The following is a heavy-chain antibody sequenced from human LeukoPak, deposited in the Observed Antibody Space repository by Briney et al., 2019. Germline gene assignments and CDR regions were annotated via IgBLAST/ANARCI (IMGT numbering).Heavy chain of an antibody. Sequence: ASVKVSRKASGGTFSSYAISWVRQAPGQGLEWMGGIIPIFGTANYAQKFQGRVTITTDESTSTAYMELSSLRSEDTAVYYCACYSSGWHNWFDPWGQGTLVTVSS. D-gene: IGHD6-19*01. V-gene: IGHV1-69*05. CDR3: ACYSSGWHNWFDP. J-gene: IGHJ5*02. CDR1: GGTFSSYA. CDR2: IIPIFGTA.